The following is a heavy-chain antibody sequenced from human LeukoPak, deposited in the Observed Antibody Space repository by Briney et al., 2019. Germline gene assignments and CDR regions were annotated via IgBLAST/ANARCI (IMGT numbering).Heavy chain of an antibody. CDR3: ARGDFCSSTSCYLRPMDV. CDR1: GGSISDYY. D-gene: IGHD2-2*01. CDR2: IYYSGST. V-gene: IGHV4-59*01. Sequence: SETLSLTCTVSGGSISDYYWSGIRQPPGKGLEWIGYIYYSGSTTYNPSLKSRVAMSVDTSKNQFSLRLSSVTAADTAVYYCARGDFCSSTSCYLRPMDVWGKGTTVTVSS. J-gene: IGHJ6*03.